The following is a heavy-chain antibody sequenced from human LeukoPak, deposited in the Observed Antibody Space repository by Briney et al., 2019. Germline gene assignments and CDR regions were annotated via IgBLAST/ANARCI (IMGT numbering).Heavy chain of an antibody. Sequence: SETLSLTCAVYGGSFSGYYWSWIRQPPGKGLEWIGEINHSGSTNYNPSLKSRVTISVDTSKNQFSLKLSSVTAADTAVYFCARTTVITPSAFDLWGQGTSVTVSS. CDR1: GGSFSGYY. CDR2: INHSGST. V-gene: IGHV4-34*01. CDR3: ARTTVITPSAFDL. D-gene: IGHD4-23*01. J-gene: IGHJ3*01.